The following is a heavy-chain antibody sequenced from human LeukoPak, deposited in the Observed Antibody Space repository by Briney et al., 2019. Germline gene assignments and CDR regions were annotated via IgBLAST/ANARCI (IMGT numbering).Heavy chain of an antibody. CDR1: GVSVSSGSYY. Sequence: SETLSLTCTVSGVSVSSGSYYWSWIRQPPGKGLEWIGYIYYSGSTNYNPSLKSRVTISVDTSKNQFSLKLSSVTAADTAVYYCARVLSIVVVTAIPAYFDYWGQGTLVTVSS. CDR3: ARVLSIVVVTAIPAYFDY. V-gene: IGHV4-61*01. D-gene: IGHD2-21*02. CDR2: IYYSGST. J-gene: IGHJ4*02.